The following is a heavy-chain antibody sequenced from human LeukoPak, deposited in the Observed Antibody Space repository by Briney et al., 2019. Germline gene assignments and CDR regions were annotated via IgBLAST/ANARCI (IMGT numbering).Heavy chain of an antibody. J-gene: IGHJ4*02. CDR1: GFGFTNSW. V-gene: IGHV3-7*04. CDR3: ARVRYGSYFDY. D-gene: IGHD3-16*02. CDR2: IKPDGTEK. Sequence: GGSLRLSCAASGFGFTNSWMSWVRQPPGKGLEWVVNIKPDGTEKYYVDSLKSRFTVSRENAKNSLYLQMSSLRAEDTAVYYCARVRYGSYFDYWGQGTLVTVSS.